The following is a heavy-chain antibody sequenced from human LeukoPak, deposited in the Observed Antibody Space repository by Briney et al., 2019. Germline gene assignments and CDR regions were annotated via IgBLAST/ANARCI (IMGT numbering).Heavy chain of an antibody. CDR3: AKAPVTSCRGAYCYPFDY. CDR1: GFTFSSYA. J-gene: IGHJ4*02. D-gene: IGHD2-21*01. V-gene: IGHV3-23*01. Sequence: GGSLRLSCAASGFTFSSYAMSWVRQAPGKGLEWVSVISVSGGTTYYADSVKGRFTISRDSSKNTLYLQMNSLRAEDAAVYYCAKAPVTSCRGAYCYPFDYWGQGTLVTVSS. CDR2: ISVSGGTT.